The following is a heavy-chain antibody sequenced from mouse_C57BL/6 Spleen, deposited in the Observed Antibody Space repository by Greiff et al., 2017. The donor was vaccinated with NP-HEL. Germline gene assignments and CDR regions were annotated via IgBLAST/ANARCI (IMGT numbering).Heavy chain of an antibody. CDR1: GYSFTSYY. V-gene: IGHV1-66*01. J-gene: IGHJ2*01. D-gene: IGHD1-1*01. Sequence: VQLQQSGPELVKPGASVKISCKASGYSFTSYYIHWVKQRPGQGLEWIGWIYPGSGNTKYNEKFKGKATLTADTSSSTAYMQLSSLTSEDSAVYYCARCITAAYFDDWGQGTTLTVSS. CDR3: ARCITAAYFDD. CDR2: IYPGSGNT.